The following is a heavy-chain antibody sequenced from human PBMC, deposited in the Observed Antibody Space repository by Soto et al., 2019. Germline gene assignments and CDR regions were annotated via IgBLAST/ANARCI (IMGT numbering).Heavy chain of an antibody. V-gene: IGHV4-4*07. J-gene: IGHJ3*02. CDR3: ATYRKFFQI. Sequence: SETLSLTCTVSGGSISSYYWSWIRQPAGKGLEWIGRIYTSGSTNYNSSLKSRVTISVDRSKNHFFLNLTSVTAADTAVYYCATYRKFFQIWGQGTKVTVSS. CDR1: GGSISSYY. CDR2: IYTSGST.